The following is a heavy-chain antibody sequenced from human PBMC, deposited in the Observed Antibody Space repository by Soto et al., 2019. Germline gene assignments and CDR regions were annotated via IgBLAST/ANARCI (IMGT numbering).Heavy chain of an antibody. Sequence: QVQLVESGGGVVQPGRSLRLSCAASGFTFSSYGMPWVRQAPGKGLEWVAVISYDVSNKYYADSVKGRFTSSRDNSKNTLYLQMNSLRAEDTAVYYCAKCSYYDILTDYGMDVWGQGTTVTVSS. CDR3: AKCSYYDILTDYGMDV. D-gene: IGHD3-9*01. CDR2: ISYDVSNK. V-gene: IGHV3-30*18. J-gene: IGHJ6*02. CDR1: GFTFSSYG.